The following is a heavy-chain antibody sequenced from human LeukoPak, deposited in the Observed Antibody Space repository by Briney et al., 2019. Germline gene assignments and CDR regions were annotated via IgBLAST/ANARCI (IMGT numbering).Heavy chain of an antibody. CDR1: GYSFTNYW. CDR3: ARGDWLHHFDY. J-gene: IGHJ4*02. CDR2: IYPGDSDT. V-gene: IGHV5-51*01. D-gene: IGHD3-9*01. Sequence: GESLKISCKGSGYSFTNYWIGWVRQMPGKGLEWMGIIYPGDSDTRYSPSFQGQVTISADMSINTAYLQWSSLKASDTAVYYCARGDWLHHFDYWGQGTLVTVSS.